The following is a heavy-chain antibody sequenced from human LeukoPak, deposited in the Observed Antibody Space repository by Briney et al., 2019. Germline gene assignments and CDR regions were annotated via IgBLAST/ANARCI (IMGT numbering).Heavy chain of an antibody. J-gene: IGHJ3*02. D-gene: IGHD6-13*01. Sequence: SETLSLTCTVSGGSISSSSYYWGWIRQPPGKGLEWIGEINHSGSTNYNPSLKSRVTISVDTSKNQFSLKLSSVAAADTAVYYCASSSSRGTIWGQGTMVTVSS. CDR3: ASSSSRGTI. V-gene: IGHV4-39*07. CDR2: INHSGST. CDR1: GGSISSSSYY.